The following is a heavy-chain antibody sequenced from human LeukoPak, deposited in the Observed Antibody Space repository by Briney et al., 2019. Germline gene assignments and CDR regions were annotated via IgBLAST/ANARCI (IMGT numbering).Heavy chain of an antibody. V-gene: IGHV3-30-3*01. J-gene: IGHJ4*02. CDR1: GFTFSTYY. Sequence: GGSLRLSCAASGFTFSTYYIHWVRQAPGKGLEWVAVISYDGSNKYYADSVKGRFTISRDNSENTLYLRMNSLRTEDTALYYCVGGHADLPTVYWGQGTLGTASS. CDR3: VGGHADLPTVY. CDR2: ISYDGSNK.